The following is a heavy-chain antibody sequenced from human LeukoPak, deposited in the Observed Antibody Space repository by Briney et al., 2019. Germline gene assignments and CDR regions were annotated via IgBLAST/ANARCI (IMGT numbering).Heavy chain of an antibody. V-gene: IGHV3-21*01. CDR3: ARDPQSAARLGGDY. Sequence: GGSLRLSCAASGFTFSSYSMNWVRQAPGRGLEWVSSISSSSSYIYYADSVKGRFTISRDNAKNSLYLQMNSLRAEDTAVYYCARDPQSAARLGGDYWGQGTLVTVPS. CDR1: GFTFSSYS. J-gene: IGHJ4*02. CDR2: ISSSSSYI. D-gene: IGHD6-6*01.